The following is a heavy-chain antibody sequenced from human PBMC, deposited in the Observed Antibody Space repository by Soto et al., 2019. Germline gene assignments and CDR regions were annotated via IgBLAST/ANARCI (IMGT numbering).Heavy chain of an antibody. J-gene: IGHJ4*02. D-gene: IGHD5-12*01. V-gene: IGHV3-23*01. Sequence: GGSLRLSCAASGFTFSSYAMSWVRQAPGKGLEWGAAISGSGGSTYYADPVKGRFTISRANSKNTLYLQMNSLRAEDTAVYYFAYLSPSKGLQISGYSDYWGQGTLVTVYS. CDR3: AYLSPSKGLQISGYSDY. CDR2: ISGSGGST. CDR1: GFTFSSYA.